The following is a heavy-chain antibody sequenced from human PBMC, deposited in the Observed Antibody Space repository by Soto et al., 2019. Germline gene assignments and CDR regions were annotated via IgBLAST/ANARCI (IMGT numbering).Heavy chain of an antibody. CDR3: AIERWLQDSGFYY. CDR2: ISAYNGNT. CDR1: GYTFTSYG. V-gene: IGHV1-18*01. Sequence: QVQLVQSGAEVKKPGASVKVSCKASGYTFTSYGISWVRQAPGQGLERMGWISAYNGNTNYAQKLQRRVTMTTDTSTRTAYREPGSLRSDDTAVYDCAIERWLQDSGFYYWCQGALVTVAS. J-gene: IGHJ4*02. D-gene: IGHD5-12*01.